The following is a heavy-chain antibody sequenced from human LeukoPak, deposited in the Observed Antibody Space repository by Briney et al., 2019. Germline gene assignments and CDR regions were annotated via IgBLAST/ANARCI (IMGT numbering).Heavy chain of an antibody. Sequence: PGGSLRLSCVASGIIVSDSYMSWVRQAPGKGLEWVSVIYSSGNTYYADSVKGRFTISRDNSKNSLDLQMNILRVEDTAVYYCARGGGAYCGTDCYRNFDYWGQGILVSVSS. J-gene: IGHJ4*02. D-gene: IGHD2-21*02. V-gene: IGHV3-66*01. CDR1: GIIVSDSY. CDR3: ARGGGAYCGTDCYRNFDY. CDR2: IYSSGNT.